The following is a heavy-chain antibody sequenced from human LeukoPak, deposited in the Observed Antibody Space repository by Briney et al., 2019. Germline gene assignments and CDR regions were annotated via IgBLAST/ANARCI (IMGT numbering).Heavy chain of an antibody. CDR2: IYSGGTT. D-gene: IGHD1-7*01. CDR1: GFIVSSNY. V-gene: IGHV3-66*02. J-gene: IGHJ6*03. Sequence: GGSLRLSCAASGFIVSSNYMYWVRQAPGKGLEWVSDIYSGGTTNYADSVKGRVTISRDNSKNTLYLQMNSLRAEDTAVYYCARSLLTGTTPYYYYYMDVWAKGPRSPSP. CDR3: ARSLLTGTTPYYYYYMDV.